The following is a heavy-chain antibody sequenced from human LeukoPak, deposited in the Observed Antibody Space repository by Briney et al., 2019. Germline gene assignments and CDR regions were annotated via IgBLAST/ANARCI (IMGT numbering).Heavy chain of an antibody. V-gene: IGHV3-21*01. CDR1: GFTFSSYS. Sequence: PGGSLRLSCAASGFTFSSYSMNWVRQAPGKGLEWVSSISSSSNYIHYADSVKGRFTISRDNAKNSLYLQMNSLRAEDTAVYYCARETVVVVAATRGRAFDIWGQGTMVTVSS. CDR2: ISSSSNYI. CDR3: ARETVVVVAATRGRAFDI. J-gene: IGHJ3*02. D-gene: IGHD2-15*01.